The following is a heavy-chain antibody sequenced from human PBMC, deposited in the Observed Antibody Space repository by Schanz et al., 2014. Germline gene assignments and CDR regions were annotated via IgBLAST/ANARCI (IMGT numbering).Heavy chain of an antibody. CDR2: INPSGGST. J-gene: IGHJ4*02. V-gene: IGHV1-46*01. Sequence: QLMQSGSEVRKPGASVKVSCKASGYTFTSYYMHWVRQAPGQGLEWMGIINPSGGSTSYAQKFQGRVTMTTDTSTGITSLELRNLKSDDTAVYYCARDRVSFVRGPLGVDWGQGTQVIVSS. D-gene: IGHD3-10*01. CDR3: ARDRVSFVRGPLGVD. CDR1: GYTFTSYY.